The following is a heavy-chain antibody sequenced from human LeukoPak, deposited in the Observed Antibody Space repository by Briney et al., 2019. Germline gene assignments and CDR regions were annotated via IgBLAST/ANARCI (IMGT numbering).Heavy chain of an antibody. Sequence: ASVKVSCKASGYTFTSYDINWVRQATGQGLEWMGWMNPNSGNTGYAQKFQGRVTMTRNTSISTAYMELSSLRSEDTAVYYCASLSFTIFGVVVAFDYWGQGTLVTVSS. CDR1: GYTFTSYD. V-gene: IGHV1-8*01. D-gene: IGHD3-3*01. J-gene: IGHJ4*02. CDR2: MNPNSGNT. CDR3: ASLSFTIFGVVVAFDY.